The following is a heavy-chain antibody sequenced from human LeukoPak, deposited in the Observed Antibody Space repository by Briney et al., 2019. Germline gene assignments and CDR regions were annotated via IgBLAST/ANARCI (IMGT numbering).Heavy chain of an antibody. D-gene: IGHD3-22*01. CDR2: ISGYNGNT. V-gene: IGHV1-18*01. Sequence: ASVKVSCKASGYTFTSYGVVWVRQAPGQGLEWMGWISGYNGNTNYAQKFQGRVTMNRDTSRNTAYMELRSLTSDDTAVYCARVYFGIYYDSGDSPFDYWGQGSLVTVSS. CDR3: ARVYFGIYYDSGDSPFDY. CDR1: GYTFTSYG. J-gene: IGHJ4*02.